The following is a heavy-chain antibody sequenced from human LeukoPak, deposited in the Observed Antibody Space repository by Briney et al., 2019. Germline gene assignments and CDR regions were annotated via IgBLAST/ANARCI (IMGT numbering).Heavy chain of an antibody. CDR2: IIPIFGIA. CDR1: GGTFSSYA. D-gene: IGHD4-11*01. V-gene: IGHV1-69*04. J-gene: IGHJ6*02. Sequence: SVKVSCKASGGTFSSYAISWVRQAPGQGLEGMGRIIPIFGIANYAQKFQGRVTITADKSTSTAYMELSSLRSEDTAVYYCARAGLVTTTEASYYGMDVWGQGTTVTVSS. CDR3: ARAGLVTTTEASYYGMDV.